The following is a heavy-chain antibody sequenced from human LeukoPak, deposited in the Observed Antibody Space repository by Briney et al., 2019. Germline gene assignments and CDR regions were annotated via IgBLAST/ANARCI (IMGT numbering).Heavy chain of an antibody. V-gene: IGHV4-4*07. CDR2: IYTSGST. Sequence: SETLSLTCTVSGGSISTYYWSWIRQPAGKGLEWIGRIYTSGSTNYNPSLKSRVTVSVDTYKNQFSLKLSSVTAADTAVYYCARGHSYDSSGYYPAWFDPWGQGTLVTVSS. D-gene: IGHD3-22*01. CDR1: GGSISTYY. CDR3: ARGHSYDSSGYYPAWFDP. J-gene: IGHJ5*02.